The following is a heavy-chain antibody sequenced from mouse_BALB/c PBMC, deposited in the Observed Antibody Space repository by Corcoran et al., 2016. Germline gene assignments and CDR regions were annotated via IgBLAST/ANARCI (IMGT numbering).Heavy chain of an antibody. CDR2: INTYTGEP. J-gene: IGHJ4*01. D-gene: IGHD6-1*01. CDR3: ARAPLHYYAMDY. Sequence: QIQLVQSGPELKKPGETVKISCKAYGYTFTNYGMNWVKQAPGKGLKWRGWINTYTGEPTYADDFKGRFAFSLETTASTAYLQINNLKNEDTATYFCARAPLHYYAMDYWGQGTSVTVSS. CDR1: GYTFTNYG. V-gene: IGHV9-3-1*01.